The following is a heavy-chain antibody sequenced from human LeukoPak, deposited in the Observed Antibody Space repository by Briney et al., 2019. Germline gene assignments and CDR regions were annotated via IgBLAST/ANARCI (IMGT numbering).Heavy chain of an antibody. J-gene: IGHJ6*03. Sequence: GGSLRLSCAASGLTVSSNHMSWVRQAPGKGLEWVLVIYTGGSADYAGSVKGRFTISRDNSKKTLYLQMNSLRAEDTAVYYCARGARAATGYYYYDMDVWGKGTTVTVPS. CDR3: ARGARAATGYYYYDMDV. CDR2: IYTGGSA. D-gene: IGHD2-15*01. V-gene: IGHV3-53*01. CDR1: GLTVSSNH.